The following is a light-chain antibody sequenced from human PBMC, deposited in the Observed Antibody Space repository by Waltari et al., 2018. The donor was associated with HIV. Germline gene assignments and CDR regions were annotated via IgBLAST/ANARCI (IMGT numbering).Light chain of an antibody. Sequence: EVVLTQSPGTVSVSPGERATLSCRTSQSISNNLVWYQMKPGQAPRIVIYDASTSATGIPVRFSGSGSGTEFTLTIASLQSEDFAVYLCQQYNNWPRTFGQGTKVEI. CDR1: QSISNN. J-gene: IGKJ1*01. CDR2: DAS. CDR3: QQYNNWPRT. V-gene: IGKV3-15*01.